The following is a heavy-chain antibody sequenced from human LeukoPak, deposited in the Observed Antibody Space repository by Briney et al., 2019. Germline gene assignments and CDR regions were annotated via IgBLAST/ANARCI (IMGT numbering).Heavy chain of an antibody. CDR1: GFTFSTYA. CDR3: AKEAKDYGVYVPFDY. CDR2: ISGSGDTT. D-gene: IGHD4-17*01. J-gene: IGHJ4*02. V-gene: IGHV3-23*01. Sequence: PGGSLRLSCAASGFTFSTYAMSWVRQAPGKGLEWISVISGSGDTTYYVDSVKGRFTISRDNSKNTLSLQMNSLRADDAAVYYCAKEAKDYGVYVPFDYWGQGTLVTVSS.